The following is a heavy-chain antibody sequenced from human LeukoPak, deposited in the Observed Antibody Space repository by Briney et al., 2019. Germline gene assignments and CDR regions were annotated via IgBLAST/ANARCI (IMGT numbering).Heavy chain of an antibody. V-gene: IGHV3-30-3*01. J-gene: IGHJ4*02. CDR1: GFTFSSYA. CDR2: ISYDGSNK. Sequence: QSGRSLRLSCAASGFTFSSYAMHWVRQALGKGLEWVAVISYDGSNKYYADSVKGRFTISRDNSKNTLYLQMNSLRAEDTAVYYCARPLQVVFGGYYFDYWGQGTLVTVSS. CDR3: ARPLQVVFGGYYFDY. D-gene: IGHD3-10*01.